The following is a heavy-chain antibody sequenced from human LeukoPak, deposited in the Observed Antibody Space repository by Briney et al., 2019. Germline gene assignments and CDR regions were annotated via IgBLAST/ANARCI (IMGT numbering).Heavy chain of an antibody. Sequence: ASVKVSCKASGYTFTGYYMHWVRQAPGQGLEWMGWINPNSGGTNYAQKFQGRVTMTRDTSISTAYMELSRLRSDDTAVYYCARDWGIYGDYYFDYWGQGTLVTVSS. J-gene: IGHJ4*02. D-gene: IGHD4-17*01. CDR3: ARDWGIYGDYYFDY. CDR2: INPNSGGT. CDR1: GYTFTGYY. V-gene: IGHV1-2*02.